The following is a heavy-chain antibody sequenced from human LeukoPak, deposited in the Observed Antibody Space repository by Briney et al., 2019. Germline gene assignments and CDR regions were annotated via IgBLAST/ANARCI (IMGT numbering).Heavy chain of an antibody. CDR2: IHDTGST. CDR3: ARFSSGCSTSSCYLTY. Sequence: TSETLSLTCSVSGGSLSSHYWSWVRQPPGKGLERVGHIHDTGSTFYNPSLRGRVTISLETSKNKFSLKLTSMTAADTAVYYCARFSSGCSTSSCYLTYWGQGTLVTVS. CDR1: GGSLSSHY. J-gene: IGHJ4*02. V-gene: IGHV4-59*11. D-gene: IGHD2-2*01.